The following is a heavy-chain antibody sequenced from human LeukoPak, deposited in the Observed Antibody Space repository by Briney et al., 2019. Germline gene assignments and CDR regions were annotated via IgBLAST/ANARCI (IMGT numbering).Heavy chain of an antibody. Sequence: SETLSLTCTVSGGSISSYYWSWIRQPAGKGLEWIGRIYTSGSSNYNTNYNPSLKSRVTMSVDTSKNQFSLRLNSVTAADTAVYYCARDSYGDLRRFDPWGQGTLVTVSS. CDR1: GGSISSYY. D-gene: IGHD4-17*01. V-gene: IGHV4-4*07. CDR3: ARDSYGDLRRFDP. CDR2: IYTSGSSNYNT. J-gene: IGHJ5*02.